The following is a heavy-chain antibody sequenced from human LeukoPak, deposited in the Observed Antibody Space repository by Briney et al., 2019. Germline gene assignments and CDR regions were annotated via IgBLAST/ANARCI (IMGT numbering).Heavy chain of an antibody. D-gene: IGHD3-10*01. J-gene: IGHJ5*02. Sequence: GESLKISCKGSGYSFTSYWIGWVRQMPGKGLEWMGIIYPGDSDTRYSPSFQGQVTISADKSISTAYLQWSSLKASDTAMYYCARLGGYYGSGEGVYNWFDPWGQGTLVTVSS. CDR1: GYSFTSYW. V-gene: IGHV5-51*01. CDR2: IYPGDSDT. CDR3: ARLGGYYGSGEGVYNWFDP.